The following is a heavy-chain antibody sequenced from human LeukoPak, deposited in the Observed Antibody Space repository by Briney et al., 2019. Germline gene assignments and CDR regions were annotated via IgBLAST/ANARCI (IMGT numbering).Heavy chain of an antibody. CDR2: IYYSGST. Sequence: PSETLSLTCTVSGGSIRSSSYYWGWIRQPPGKGLEWIGSIYYSGSTYYNPSLKSRVTISVDTSKNQFSLKLSSVTAADTAVYYCARREAVAGNWFDPWGQGTLVTVSS. CDR3: ARREAVAGNWFDP. V-gene: IGHV4-39*01. CDR1: GGSIRSSSYY. D-gene: IGHD6-19*01. J-gene: IGHJ5*02.